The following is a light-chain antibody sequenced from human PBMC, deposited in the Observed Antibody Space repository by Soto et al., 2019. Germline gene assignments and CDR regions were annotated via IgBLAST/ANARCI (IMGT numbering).Light chain of an antibody. V-gene: IGKV1-5*03. J-gene: IGKJ1*01. Sequence: DIQMTQPPSTLSGSVGDRVTITCRASQTISSWLAWYQQKPGKAPKLLIYKASTLKSGVQSRFSGSGSGTEFTLTIRSLQPDDFATYYCKHYNSYSEAFGQGTKVDIK. CDR1: QTISSW. CDR2: KAS. CDR3: KHYNSYSEA.